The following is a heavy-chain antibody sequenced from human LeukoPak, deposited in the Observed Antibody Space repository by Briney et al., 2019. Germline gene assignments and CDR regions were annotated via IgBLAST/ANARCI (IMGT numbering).Heavy chain of an antibody. V-gene: IGHV1-69*04. D-gene: IGHD6-19*01. CDR1: GGTFSSYT. J-gene: IGHJ5*02. CDR3: ARDPTTIAVAGTNWFDP. Sequence: SVKVSCKASGGTFSSYTISRVRQAPGQGLEWMGRIIPILGIANYAQKFQGRVTITADKSTSTAYMELSSLRSEDTAVYYCARDPTTIAVAGTNWFDPWGQGTLVTVSS. CDR2: IIPILGIA.